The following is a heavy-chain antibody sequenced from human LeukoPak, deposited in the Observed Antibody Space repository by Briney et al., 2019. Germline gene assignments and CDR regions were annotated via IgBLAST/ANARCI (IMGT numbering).Heavy chain of an antibody. CDR1: GGSISSYY. CDR3: ATYYYDSSAYPKFDY. Sequence: SETLSLTCTVSGGSISSYYCNWIRQPPGKGLELIGYIYYSGSTNYNPSLKSRLTISLDTSKNQFSLKLSSVTAADTAVYYCATYYYDSSAYPKFDYWGQGTLVTVSS. J-gene: IGHJ4*02. D-gene: IGHD3-22*01. V-gene: IGHV4-59*01. CDR2: IYYSGST.